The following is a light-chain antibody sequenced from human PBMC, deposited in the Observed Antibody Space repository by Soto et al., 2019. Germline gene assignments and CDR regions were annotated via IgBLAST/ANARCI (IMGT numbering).Light chain of an antibody. J-gene: IGLJ2*01. V-gene: IGLV3-1*01. CDR2: QDS. CDR3: QAWDSSTDSVV. CDR1: KLGDKY. Sequence: SYELTQPPSVSVSPGQTASITCSGDKLGDKYACWYQQKPGQSPVLVIYQDSKRPSGIPERFSGSNSGNTATLTISGTQAMDEADYYCQAWDSSTDSVVFGGGNKVTVL.